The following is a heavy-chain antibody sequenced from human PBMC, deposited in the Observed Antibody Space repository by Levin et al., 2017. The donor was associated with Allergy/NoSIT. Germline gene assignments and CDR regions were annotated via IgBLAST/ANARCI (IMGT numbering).Heavy chain of an antibody. Sequence: QSGGSLRLSCAASGFTVSSIHMSWVRQAPGKGLEWVSFIYSGGNTYYADSVKGRFTISRDNSKNIVYLQMNSLRAEDTAVYYCATWRVGANWYFDLWGRGTLVTVSS. CDR3: ATWRVGANWYFDL. D-gene: IGHD1-1*01. CDR2: IYSGGNT. V-gene: IGHV3-53*01. CDR1: GFTVSSIH. J-gene: IGHJ2*01.